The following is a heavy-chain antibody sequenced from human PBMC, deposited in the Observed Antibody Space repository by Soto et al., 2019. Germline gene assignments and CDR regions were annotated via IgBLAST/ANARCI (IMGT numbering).Heavy chain of an antibody. V-gene: IGHV3-23*01. CDR1: GFTFSSYA. D-gene: IGHD6-19*01. J-gene: IGHJ5*02. CDR2: ISGSGGST. CDR3: AKGGWQWLVQSWFDP. Sequence: GGSLRLSCAASGFTFSSYAMSWVRQAPGKGLEWVSAISGSGGSTYYADSVKGRFTISRDNSKNTLYLQMNSLRAEDTAVYYCAKGGWQWLVQSWFDPWGQGTLVTVSS.